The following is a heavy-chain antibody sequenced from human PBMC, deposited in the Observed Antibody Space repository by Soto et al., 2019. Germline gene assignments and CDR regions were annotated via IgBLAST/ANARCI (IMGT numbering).Heavy chain of an antibody. CDR3: ARDFARQDIVVVPAATRGYYYYGMDV. CDR1: GGTFSSYA. CDR2: IIPIFGTA. V-gene: IGHV1-69*13. J-gene: IGHJ6*02. Sequence: ASVKVSCKASGGTFSSYAISWVRQPPGQGLEWMGGIIPIFGTANYAQKFQGRVTITADESTSTAYMELSSLRSEDTAVHYCARDFARQDIVVVPAATRGYYYYGMDVWGQGTTVTVSS. D-gene: IGHD2-2*01.